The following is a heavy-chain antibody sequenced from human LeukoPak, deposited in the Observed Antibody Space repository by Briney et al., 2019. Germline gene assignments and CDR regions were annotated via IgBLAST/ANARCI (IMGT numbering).Heavy chain of an antibody. Sequence: GGSLRLSCAASGFTFSSYAMHWVRQALGKGLEWVAVISYDGSNKYYADSVKGRFTISRDNSKNTLYLQMNSLRAEDTAVYYCARDRVPKWGQGTLVTVSS. J-gene: IGHJ4*02. D-gene: IGHD1-1*01. CDR2: ISYDGSNK. CDR1: GFTFSSYA. V-gene: IGHV3-30*04. CDR3: ARDRVPK.